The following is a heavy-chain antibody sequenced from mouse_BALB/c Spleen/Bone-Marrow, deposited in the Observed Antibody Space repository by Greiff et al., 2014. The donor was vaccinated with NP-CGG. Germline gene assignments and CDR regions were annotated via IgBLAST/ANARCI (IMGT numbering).Heavy chain of an antibody. CDR2: ITPYNEGT. J-gene: IGHJ3*01. CDR3: ARQNSYGNSYHLDF. D-gene: IGHD1-1*01. V-gene: IGHV1-14*01. Sequence: EVQLQQSGPELVKPGASVRITCKASGCTFTSYVMHWMKQKPGQGLVWIGKITPYNEGTKYNEKIKGKATLTSDKSSSTAYMELCSLTSEDSAVYYCARQNSYGNSYHLDFWGAGTLVTVSA. CDR1: GCTFTSYV.